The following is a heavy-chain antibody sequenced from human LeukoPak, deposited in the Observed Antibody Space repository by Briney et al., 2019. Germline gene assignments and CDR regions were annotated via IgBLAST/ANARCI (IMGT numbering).Heavy chain of an antibody. CDR3: ARSRLARLYGGNRRGAFDI. CDR1: GGSISSGAYS. D-gene: IGHD4-23*01. Sequence: KSSETLSLTCAVSGGSISSGAYSWSWIRQPPRKGLEWIGYVYYSGGTYYNPSLKSRVTISVDTSKNKFSLKLSSVTAADTAVYYCARSRLARLYGGNRRGAFDIWGQGTMVTVSS. V-gene: IGHV4-30-4*07. J-gene: IGHJ3*02. CDR2: VYYSGGT.